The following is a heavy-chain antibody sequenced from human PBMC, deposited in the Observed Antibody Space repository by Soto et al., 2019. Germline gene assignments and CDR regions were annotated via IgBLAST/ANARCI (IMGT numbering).Heavy chain of an antibody. V-gene: IGHV2-5*02. D-gene: IGHD3-3*01. CDR1: GFSLTTSGVG. CDR2: IYWDDDK. CDR3: AHRVLRTVFGLVTTTAIYSDF. J-gene: IGHJ4*02. Sequence: QITLKESGPTVVKPTETLTLTCTFSGFSLTTSGVGVGWVRQSPGKAPEWLALIYWDDDKRYSTSLKSRLTITKDTSKNQVVLTMANVDAADTATYYCAHRVLRTVFGLVTTTAIYSDFWGQGTPVVVSS.